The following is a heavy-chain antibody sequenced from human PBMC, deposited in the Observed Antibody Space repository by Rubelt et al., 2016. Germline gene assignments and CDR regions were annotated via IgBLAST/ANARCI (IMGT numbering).Heavy chain of an antibody. D-gene: IGHD4-17*01. CDR1: GFTFSSYA. V-gene: IGHV3-30*04. J-gene: IGHJ4*02. CDR2: ISYDGSNK. Sequence: QVQLVESGGGVVQPGRSLRLSCAASGFTFSSYAMHWVRQAPGKGLEWVAVISYDGSNKYYADSVKGRFTISRDNAKNSLYLQTNSLRDEDTAVYYCTRDYGDYAPLYWGQGTLVTVSS. CDR3: TRDYGDYAPLY.